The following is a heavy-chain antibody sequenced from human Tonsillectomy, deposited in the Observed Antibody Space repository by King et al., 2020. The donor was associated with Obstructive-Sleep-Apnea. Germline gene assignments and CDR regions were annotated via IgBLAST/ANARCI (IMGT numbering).Heavy chain of an antibody. Sequence: VQLVESGGDLVQPGGYLILSCVASGLTFSTYAMSWVRQAPGQGLEWVSTISNSGVTTYYADSVKGRFTISRNNSKNTLFLQMNSLRAEDTAVYYCAKYSRSSSWYAWDSWGQGTLVTVS. CDR1: GLTFSTYA. CDR2: ISNSGVTT. J-gene: IGHJ4*02. CDR3: AKYSRSSSWYAWDS. D-gene: IGHD6-13*01. V-gene: IGHV3-23*04.